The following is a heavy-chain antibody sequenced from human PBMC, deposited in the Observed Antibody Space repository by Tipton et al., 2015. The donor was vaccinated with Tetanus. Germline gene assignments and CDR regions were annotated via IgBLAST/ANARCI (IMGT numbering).Heavy chain of an antibody. V-gene: IGHV3-66*01. CDR1: GFTVSSNY. CDR3: ARDYSNKGLDV. J-gene: IGHJ6*02. D-gene: IGHD4-11*01. CDR2: IFSGGST. Sequence: SLRLSCAASGFTVSSNYMTWVRQAPGKGLEWVSVIFSGGSTYYADSVKGRFTISRDNSKNTLYLQMNSLRAEDTAVYYCARDYSNKGLDVWGQGTTVTVSS.